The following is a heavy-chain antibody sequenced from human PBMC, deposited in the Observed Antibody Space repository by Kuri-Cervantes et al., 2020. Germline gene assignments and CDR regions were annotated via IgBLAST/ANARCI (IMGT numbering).Heavy chain of an antibody. Sequence: LSLTCTVSGGSISSYYWSWIRQPPGKGLEWVSYISSSGSTIYYADSVKGRFTISRDNAKNSLYLQMNSLRAEDTAVYYCARTLEMDYLFLAWWGQGTLVTVSS. CDR2: ISSSGSTI. J-gene: IGHJ4*02. D-gene: IGHD1-1*01. CDR1: GGSISSYY. V-gene: IGHV3-11*01. CDR3: ARTLEMDYLFLAW.